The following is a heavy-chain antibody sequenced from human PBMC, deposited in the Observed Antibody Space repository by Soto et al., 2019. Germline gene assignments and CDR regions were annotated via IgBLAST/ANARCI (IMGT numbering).Heavy chain of an antibody. CDR1: GFMFSSYW. CDR2: IKQDGSEK. CDR3: ARGRGNSSSWYFDY. Sequence: LTCAASGFMFSSYWMSWVRQAPGKGLEWVANIKQDGSEKYDVDSVKGRFTISRDNAKKSLYLQMNSLRAEDTAVYYCARGRGNSSSWYFDYWGQGTLVTVSS. J-gene: IGHJ4*02. D-gene: IGHD6-13*01. V-gene: IGHV3-7*05.